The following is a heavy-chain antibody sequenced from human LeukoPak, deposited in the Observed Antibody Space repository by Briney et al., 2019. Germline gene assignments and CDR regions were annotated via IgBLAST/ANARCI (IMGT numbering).Heavy chain of an antibody. CDR1: GYTFTTYG. J-gene: IGHJ1*01. D-gene: IGHD6-13*01. V-gene: IGHV1-18*01. Sequence: ASVKVSCKASGYTFTTYGISWVREAPGQGLEWMGWISAYNANTNYAQKVQGRVTMTTDTSTSTAYMEVRSLRSDDTAVYYCARASITPAGTRYFLHWGQGTLVAVSS. CDR2: ISAYNANT. CDR3: ARASITPAGTRYFLH.